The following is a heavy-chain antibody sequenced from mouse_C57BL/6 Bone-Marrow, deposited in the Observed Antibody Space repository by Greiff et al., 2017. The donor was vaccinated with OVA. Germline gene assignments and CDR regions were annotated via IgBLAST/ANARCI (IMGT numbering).Heavy chain of an antibody. Sequence: DVKVEESGPSLVRPSQTLSLTCTVTGFSFNSDCYWFWIRQFPGNKLEYIGYTFYSGITYYNPFLDSRTYITRDTSKNQFSLKLSSVTTEDTSTCYCARDLGWYFDVWGTGTTVTVSS. CDR3: ARDLGWYFDV. CDR2: TFYSGIT. CDR1: GFSFNSDCY. J-gene: IGHJ1*03. V-gene: IGHV3-3*01.